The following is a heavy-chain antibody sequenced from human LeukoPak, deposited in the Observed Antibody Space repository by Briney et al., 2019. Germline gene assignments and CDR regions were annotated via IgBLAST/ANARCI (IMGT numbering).Heavy chain of an antibody. CDR3: AKGESGNWGLCAY. D-gene: IGHD7-27*01. CDR1: GFTFSNYA. V-gene: IGHV3-30*02. CDR2: IRYDGSNK. J-gene: IGHJ4*02. Sequence: GGSLRLSCAASGFTFSNYAMHWVRQAPGKGLEWVAFIRYDGSNKYYADSVKGRFTISRDNSKNTLYLQMNSLRAEDTAVYYCAKGESGNWGLCAYWGQGTLVTVSS.